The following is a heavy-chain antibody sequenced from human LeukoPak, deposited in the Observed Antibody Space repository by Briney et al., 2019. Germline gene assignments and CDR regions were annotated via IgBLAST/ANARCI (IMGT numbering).Heavy chain of an antibody. Sequence: GGSLRLSCAASGFTVSSNYMSWVRQAPGKGLEWVSVIYSGGSTYYADSVKGRLTISRDNSKNTLYLQMNSLRAEDTAVYYCAKIAEGEAFDIWGQGTTVTVSS. CDR3: AKIAEGEAFDI. CDR1: GFTVSSNY. V-gene: IGHV3-53*01. J-gene: IGHJ3*02. CDR2: IYSGGST. D-gene: IGHD6-13*01.